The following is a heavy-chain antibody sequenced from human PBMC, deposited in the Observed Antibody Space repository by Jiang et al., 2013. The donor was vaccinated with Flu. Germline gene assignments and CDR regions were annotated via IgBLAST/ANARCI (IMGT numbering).Heavy chain of an antibody. J-gene: IGHJ6*02. Sequence: LLKPSETLSLTCAVYGGSFSGYYWSWIRQPPGKGLEWIGEINHSGSTNYNPSLKSRVTISVDTSKNQFSLKLSSVTAADTAVYYCARLRTYYYDSSGYPRRYYYGMDVWGQGTTVTVSS. CDR1: GGSFSGYY. V-gene: IGHV4-34*01. CDR2: INHSGST. CDR3: ARLRTYYYDSSGYPRRYYYGMDV. D-gene: IGHD3-22*01.